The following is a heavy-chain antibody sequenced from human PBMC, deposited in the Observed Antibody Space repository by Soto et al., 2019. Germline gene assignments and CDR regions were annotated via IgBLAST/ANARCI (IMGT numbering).Heavy chain of an antibody. D-gene: IGHD2-2*01. Sequence: PSETLSLTCAVSGGSISVGGYSLSWIRQPPGKGLEWIGYMYHSGSTYYNPSLKSRVTISVDKSKNQFSLKLSSVTAADTAVYYCARGGGFCSSSTCPEDPSDYWGQGTLVTVSS. CDR2: MYHSGST. V-gene: IGHV4-30-2*01. CDR1: GGSISVGGYS. CDR3: ARGGGFCSSSTCPEDPSDY. J-gene: IGHJ4*02.